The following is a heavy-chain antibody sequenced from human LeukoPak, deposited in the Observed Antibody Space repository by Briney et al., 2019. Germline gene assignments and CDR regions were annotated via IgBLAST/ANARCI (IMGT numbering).Heavy chain of an antibody. CDR1: GFTFSSYS. CDR2: ISSSSSYI. J-gene: IGHJ4*02. V-gene: IGHV3-21*01. D-gene: IGHD3-22*01. CDR3: ARVKATYYYDSSGYFDY. Sequence: GGSQRLSCAASGFTFSSYSMNWVRQAPGKGLEWVSSISSSSSYIYYADSVKGRFTISRDNAKNSLYLQMNSLRAEDTAVYYCARVKATYYYDSSGYFDYWGQGTLVTVSS.